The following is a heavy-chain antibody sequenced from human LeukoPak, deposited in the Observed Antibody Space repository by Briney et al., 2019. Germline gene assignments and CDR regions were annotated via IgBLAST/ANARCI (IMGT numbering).Heavy chain of an antibody. CDR2: ISAYNGNT. V-gene: IGHV1-18*01. CDR1: GYTFTSYG. Sequence: ASVKVSCKASGYTFTSYGISWVRQAPGQGLEWMGWISAYNGNTNYAQKLQGRVTMTTDTSTSTDYMELRRLRSVDTGVYYCARDGDWNDLGDFDYWGQGTLVTVSS. D-gene: IGHD1-1*01. J-gene: IGHJ4*02. CDR3: ARDGDWNDLGDFDY.